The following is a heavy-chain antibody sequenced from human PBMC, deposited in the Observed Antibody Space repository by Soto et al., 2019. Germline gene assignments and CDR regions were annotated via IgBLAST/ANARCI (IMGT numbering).Heavy chain of an antibody. CDR2: IYPGDSDT. CDR3: ASQEMATKNVDAFDI. Sequence: GESLKISCKGSGYSFTCYWIGWVRQMPGKGLEWMGIIYPGDSDTRYSPSFQGQVTISADKSISTAYLQWSSLKASDTAMYYCASQEMATKNVDAFDIWGQGTTVTVSS. CDR1: GYSFTCYW. J-gene: IGHJ3*02. V-gene: IGHV5-51*01. D-gene: IGHD5-12*01.